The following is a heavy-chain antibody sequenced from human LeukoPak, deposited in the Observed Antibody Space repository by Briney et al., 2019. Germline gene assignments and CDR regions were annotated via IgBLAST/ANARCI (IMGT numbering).Heavy chain of an antibody. CDR2: ISSSSSTI. CDR3: ARDTLFDY. J-gene: IGHJ4*02. V-gene: IGHV3-48*04. Sequence: GGSLRLSCAASGFTFSTYSMNWVRQAPGKGLEWISYISSSSSTIYYADSVKGRFTISRDNAKNSLYLQMNSLRAEDTAVYYCARDTLFDYWGQGTLVTVSS. CDR1: GFTFSTYS.